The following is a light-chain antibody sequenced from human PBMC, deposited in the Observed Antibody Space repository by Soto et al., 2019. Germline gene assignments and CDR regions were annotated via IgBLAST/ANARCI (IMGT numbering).Light chain of an antibody. CDR1: QSISSY. Sequence: DIQMNQSPSSLSASVGDRVTITCRASQSISSYLNWYQQKPGNAPKLLIYAASSLQSGVPSRFSGSGYVTDFTLTISSLQPEDFATYFCQQSYSTPWTFGQGTKVEIK. J-gene: IGKJ1*01. CDR3: QQSYSTPWT. V-gene: IGKV1-39*01. CDR2: AAS.